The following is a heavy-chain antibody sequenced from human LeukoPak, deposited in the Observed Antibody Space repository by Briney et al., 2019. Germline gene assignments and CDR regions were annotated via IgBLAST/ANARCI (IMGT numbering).Heavy chain of an antibody. J-gene: IGHJ5*02. Sequence: SETLSLTCAVYGGSFSGYYWSWIRQPPGKGLEWIGEINHSGSTNYNPSLKSRVTISVDTSKNQFSLKLSSVTAADTAVYYCARDLRGSIAAAAWGQGTLVTVSS. D-gene: IGHD6-13*01. CDR1: GGSFSGYY. CDR2: INHSGST. CDR3: ARDLRGSIAAAA. V-gene: IGHV4-34*01.